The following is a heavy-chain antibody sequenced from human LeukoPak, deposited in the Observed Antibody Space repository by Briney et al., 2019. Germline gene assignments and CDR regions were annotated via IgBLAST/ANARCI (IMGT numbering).Heavy chain of an antibody. D-gene: IGHD2-21*01. CDR3: ARPNCGGECYFSGYGMDV. CDR2: VRYDGSDE. CDR1: GFSFTSYG. V-gene: IGHV3-30*04. J-gene: IGHJ6*02. Sequence: GGSLRLSCTASGFSFTSYGMHWVRQGPGKGLEWVAVVRYDGSDEHYADSVKGRFTISRDNSKTTLYLQMNNLREEGTAVYYCARPNCGGECYFSGYGMDVWGQGTTVTVSS.